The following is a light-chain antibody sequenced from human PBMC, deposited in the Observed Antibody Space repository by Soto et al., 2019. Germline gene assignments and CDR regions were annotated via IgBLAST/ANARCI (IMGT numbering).Light chain of an antibody. V-gene: IGLV2-14*01. Sequence: SALTQPASVSGSPGQSITISCTGTSSGVGGYNYVSWYQQHPGKAPKLMIYEVSNRPSGVSNRFSGSKSGNTASLTISGLQAEDEADYYCISYTSSSTLVVFGGGTKLTVL. CDR1: SSGVGGYNY. CDR3: ISYTSSSTLVV. J-gene: IGLJ2*01. CDR2: EVS.